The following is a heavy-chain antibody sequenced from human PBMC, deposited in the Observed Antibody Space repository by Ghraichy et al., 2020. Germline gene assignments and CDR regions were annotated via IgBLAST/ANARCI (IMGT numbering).Heavy chain of an antibody. D-gene: IGHD6-19*01. CDR2: ISGSSTPI. CDR3: ATEGLAVAGTGMDV. Sequence: GDSLNISCAASGFTFSTSSMNWVRQTPGKGLEWITYISGSSTPIYYADSVKGRFTVSRDNAKNSLFLQMSSLRDEDTAVYYCATEGLAVAGTGMDVWGKGTTVTVSS. J-gene: IGHJ6*04. V-gene: IGHV3-48*02. CDR1: GFTFSTSS.